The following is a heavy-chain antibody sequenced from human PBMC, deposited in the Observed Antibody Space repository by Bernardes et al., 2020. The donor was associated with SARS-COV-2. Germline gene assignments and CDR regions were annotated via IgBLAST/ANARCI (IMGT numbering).Heavy chain of an antibody. CDR3: AGRDYGDYSDY. D-gene: IGHD4-17*01. CDR1: GGSISSSSYY. Sequence: SSTLSLTCTVSGGSISSSSYYWGWIRQPPGKGLEWIGSIYYSGSTYYNPSLKSRVTISVDTSKNQFSLKLSSVTAADTAVYYCAGRDYGDYSDYWGQGTLVTVSS. J-gene: IGHJ4*02. CDR2: IYYSGST. V-gene: IGHV4-39*01.